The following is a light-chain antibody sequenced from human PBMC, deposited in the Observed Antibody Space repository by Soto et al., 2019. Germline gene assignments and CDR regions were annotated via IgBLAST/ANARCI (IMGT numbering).Light chain of an antibody. CDR1: SSDVGSYNR. J-gene: IGLJ2*01. CDR3: SSYTSSSTVV. V-gene: IGLV2-18*02. Sequence: QSALTQPPSESGSPGQSVTISCTGTSSDVGSYNRVSWYQQPPGTAPKLMIYEVSNRPSGVPDRFSGSKSGNTASLTISGLQAEDESDYYCSSYTSSSTVVFGGGTKLTLL. CDR2: EVS.